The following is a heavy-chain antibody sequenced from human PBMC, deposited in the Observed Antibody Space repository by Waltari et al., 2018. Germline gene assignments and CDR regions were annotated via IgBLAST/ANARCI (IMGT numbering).Heavy chain of an antibody. CDR3: ARGIAVAGD. D-gene: IGHD6-19*01. CDR1: GFPFSRYW. Sequence: EVQLVESGGGLVQPGGSLRLSGAASGFPFSRYWMRWVRQAPGKRLEWVANKKQNGRWKYYVELLKGRFTNSRDNAKDSMYLQMNRLRAEDTAGYYWARGIAVAGDWGQGTLVTVSS. J-gene: IGHJ4*02. V-gene: IGHV3-7*04. CDR2: KKQNGRWK.